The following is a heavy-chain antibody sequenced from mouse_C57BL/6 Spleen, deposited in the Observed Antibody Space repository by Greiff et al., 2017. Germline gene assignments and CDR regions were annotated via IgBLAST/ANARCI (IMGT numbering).Heavy chain of an antibody. CDR2: IDTSDSET. D-gene: IGHD1-1*01. J-gene: IGHJ2*01. V-gene: IGHV1-52*01. CDR1: GYTFTSYW. CDR3: ARSLGITTVDY. Sequence: VQLQQPGAELVRPGSSVKLSCKASGYTFTSYWMHWVKQRPIQGLEWIGNIDTSDSETHYNQKFKDKATLTVDKSSSTAYMQLSSLTSEDSAVYYCARSLGITTVDYWGQGTTLTVSS.